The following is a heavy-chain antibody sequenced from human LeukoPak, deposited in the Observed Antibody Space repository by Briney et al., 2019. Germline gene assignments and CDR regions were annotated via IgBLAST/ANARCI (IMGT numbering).Heavy chain of an antibody. CDR2: INPNSGDT. D-gene: IGHD3-10*01. Sequence: ASVKVSCTASGYTFTGYYMHWVRQAPGQGLEWMGWINPNSGDTNYAQKFQGRVTMTKDTSISTAYMELNRLRSDDTAVYYCARDQGGLLGFDYWGQGTLVTVSS. J-gene: IGHJ4*02. CDR1: GYTFTGYY. CDR3: ARDQGGLLGFDY. V-gene: IGHV1-2*02.